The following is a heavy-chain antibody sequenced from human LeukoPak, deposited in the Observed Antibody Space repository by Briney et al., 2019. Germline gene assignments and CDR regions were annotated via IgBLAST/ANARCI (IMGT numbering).Heavy chain of an antibody. V-gene: IGHV4-34*01. CDR3: AGGPLMRIFGVVRRGYYFDY. J-gene: IGHJ4*02. CDR1: GGSFSGYY. Sequence: SETLSLTCAVYGGSFSGYYWSWIRQPPGKGLEWIGEINHSGSTNYNPSLKSRVTISVDTSKNQFSLKLSSVTAADTAVYYCAGGPLMRIFGVVRRGYYFDYWGQGTLVTVSS. D-gene: IGHD3-3*01. CDR2: INHSGST.